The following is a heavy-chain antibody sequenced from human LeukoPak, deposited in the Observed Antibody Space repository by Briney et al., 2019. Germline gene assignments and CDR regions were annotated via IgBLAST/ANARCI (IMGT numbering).Heavy chain of an antibody. D-gene: IGHD2-21*01. V-gene: IGHV3-53*01. CDR3: AKVPYCGGDCYSPADY. CDR1: GFTVSSNY. J-gene: IGHJ4*02. Sequence: GGSLRLSCAASGFTVSSNYMSWVRQAPGKGLEWVSVIYSGGSTYYADSVKGRFTISRDNSKNTLYLQMNSLRAEDTAVYYCAKVPYCGGDCYSPADYWGQGTLVTVSS. CDR2: IYSGGST.